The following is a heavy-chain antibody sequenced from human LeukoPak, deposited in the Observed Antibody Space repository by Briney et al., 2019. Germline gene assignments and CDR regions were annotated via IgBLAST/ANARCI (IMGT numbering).Heavy chain of an antibody. J-gene: IGHJ4*02. CDR3: AKDRHSGNYWDFDY. CDR2: ISGGGGST. V-gene: IGHV3-23*01. CDR1: RFTFSSYA. D-gene: IGHD1-26*01. Sequence: GGSLRLSCAASRFTFSSYAMSWVRQVPGKGLEWVSAISGGGGSTYYADSVKGRFTISRDNSKDTLYLQMNSLRAEDTAVYYCAKDRHSGNYWDFDYWGQGTLVTVSS.